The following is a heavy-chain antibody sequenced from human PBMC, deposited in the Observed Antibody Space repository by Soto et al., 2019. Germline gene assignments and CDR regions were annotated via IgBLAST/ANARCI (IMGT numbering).Heavy chain of an antibody. CDR3: ARVHYYDSSLDY. Sequence: SETLSLTCTVSGGSISSSSYYWGWIRQPPGKGLEWIGSIYYSGSTYYNPSLKSRVTISVDTSKNQFSLKLSSVTAADTAVYYCARVHYYDSSLDYWGQGTLVTVSS. J-gene: IGHJ4*02. V-gene: IGHV4-39*01. CDR1: GGSISSSSYY. CDR2: IYYSGST. D-gene: IGHD3-22*01.